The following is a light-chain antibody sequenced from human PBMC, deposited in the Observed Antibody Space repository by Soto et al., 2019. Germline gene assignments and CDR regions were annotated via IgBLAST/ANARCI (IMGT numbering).Light chain of an antibody. V-gene: IGLV2-14*01. Sequence: QSALTQPASVSGSPGQSITISCTGTSNDVGGYNYVSWYQQHPGKAPKLMIYEVSNRPSGVSNRFSGSKSGNTASLTISGLQAEDEANYYCSSYTSTITLLVFGGGTKVTVL. CDR1: SNDVGGYNY. J-gene: IGLJ2*01. CDR2: EVS. CDR3: SSYTSTITLLV.